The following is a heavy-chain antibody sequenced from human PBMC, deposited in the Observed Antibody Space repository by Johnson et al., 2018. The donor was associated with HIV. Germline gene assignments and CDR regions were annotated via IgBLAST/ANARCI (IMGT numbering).Heavy chain of an antibody. Sequence: EVQLVESGGGLVQPGGSLRLSCAASGLTFRSHEFSWVRQPPGKGLEWVSAISAGTDGPYYADSVKGRFTISRDNSKNTVYLLMNRLRAEDTAVYYCAKDLFYDPHAFDIWGQGTMVTVSS. CDR3: AKDLFYDPHAFDI. V-gene: IGHV3-23*04. J-gene: IGHJ3*02. CDR2: ISAGTDGP. CDR1: GLTFRSHE. D-gene: IGHD2/OR15-2a*01.